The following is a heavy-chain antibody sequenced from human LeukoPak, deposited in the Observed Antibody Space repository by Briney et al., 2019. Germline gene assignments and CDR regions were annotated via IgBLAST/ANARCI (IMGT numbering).Heavy chain of an antibody. V-gene: IGHV4-34*01. J-gene: IGHJ6*02. CDR2: INHSGST. Sequence: PSETLSLTCAVYGGSFSGYYWSWIRQPPGKGLEWIGEINHSGSTNYNPPLKSRVTISVDTSKNQFSLKLSSVTAADTAVYYCARGLLAAAGTGSYYYYGMDVWGQGTTVTVSS. D-gene: IGHD6-13*01. CDR3: ARGLLAAAGTGSYYYYGMDV. CDR1: GGSFSGYY.